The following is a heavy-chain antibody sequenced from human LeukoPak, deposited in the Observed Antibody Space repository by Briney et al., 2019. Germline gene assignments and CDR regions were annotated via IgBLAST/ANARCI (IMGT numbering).Heavy chain of an antibody. J-gene: IGHJ5*02. CDR1: GYSISSGYY. Sequence: SETLSLTCTISGYSISSGYYWGWIRQPPGKGLEWIGSIYHSGSTYYNPSLKSRVTISVDTSKNQFSLKLSSVTAADTAVYYCARRGKGLWFGELSRFWFDPWGQGTLVTVSS. V-gene: IGHV4-38-2*02. CDR2: IYHSGST. CDR3: ARRGKGLWFGELSRFWFDP. D-gene: IGHD3-10*01.